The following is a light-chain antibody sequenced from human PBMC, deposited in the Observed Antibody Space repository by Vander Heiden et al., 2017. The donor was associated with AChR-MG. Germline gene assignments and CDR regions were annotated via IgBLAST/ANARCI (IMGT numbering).Light chain of an antibody. J-gene: IGKJ4*01. V-gene: IGKV1D-12*01. CDR3: QQGYSFPLT. CDR1: QGISSS. Sequence: DILMTQSPSSVSASVGDRVTITCRASQGISSSLAWYQHSPGKAPRLLIYTSSNLQNGVPSRFSGSGSGTDFTLTISSLQPEDFATYYCQQGYSFPLTLGGGTKVEI. CDR2: TSS.